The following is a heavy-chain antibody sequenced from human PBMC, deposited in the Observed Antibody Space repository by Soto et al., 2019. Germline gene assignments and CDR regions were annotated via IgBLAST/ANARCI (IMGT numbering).Heavy chain of an antibody. D-gene: IGHD4-4*01. CDR3: ARVAVPVTVTTSYYYYGMDV. CDR1: GCTFSSYS. Sequence: SVNVSCKASGCTFSSYSISWVRQAPGQGLECMGGIIPIFGTANYAQKFQGRVTITADESTSTAYMELSSLRSEDTAVYYCARVAVPVTVTTSYYYYGMDVWGQGTTVTVSS. V-gene: IGHV1-69*13. CDR2: IIPIFGTA. J-gene: IGHJ6*02.